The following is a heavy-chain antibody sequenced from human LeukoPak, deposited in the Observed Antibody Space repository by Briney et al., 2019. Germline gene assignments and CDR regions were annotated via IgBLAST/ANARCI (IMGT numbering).Heavy chain of an antibody. Sequence: PSETLSLTCAVYGGTFSGYYWSWIRQPPGKGLEWIGEINHSGSTNYNPSLKSRVTISVDTSKNQYSLKLSSVTAADTAVYYCARVRYCSSTSCPWGQGTLVTVSS. CDR2: INHSGST. CDR3: ARVRYCSSTSCP. V-gene: IGHV4-34*01. D-gene: IGHD2-2*01. J-gene: IGHJ5*02. CDR1: GGTFSGYY.